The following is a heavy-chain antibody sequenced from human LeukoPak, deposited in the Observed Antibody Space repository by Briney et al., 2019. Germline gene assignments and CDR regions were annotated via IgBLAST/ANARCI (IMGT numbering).Heavy chain of an antibody. D-gene: IGHD5/OR15-5a*01. CDR1: GGSISSGSYY. CDR3: ARLGNSVYRAAFDI. Sequence: SQTLSLTCTVSGGSISSGSYYWSWIRQPAGKGLEWIGRIYTSGSTNYNPSLKSRVTISVDTSKNQFSLKLSSVTAADTAVYYCARLGNSVYRAAFDIWGQGTMVTVSS. CDR2: IYTSGST. V-gene: IGHV4-61*02. J-gene: IGHJ3*02.